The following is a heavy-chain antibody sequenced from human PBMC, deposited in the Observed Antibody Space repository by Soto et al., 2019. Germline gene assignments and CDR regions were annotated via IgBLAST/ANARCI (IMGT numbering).Heavy chain of an antibody. Sequence: GGSLRLSCAASGFTFSSYSMNWVRQAPGKGLEWVSYISSSSSTIYYADSVKGRFTISRDNTKNSLYLQMNSLRDEDTAVYYCARVSGYSYDLPYYFDYWGQGTLVTVSS. CDR3: ARVSGYSYDLPYYFDY. CDR1: GFTFSSYS. J-gene: IGHJ4*02. V-gene: IGHV3-48*02. CDR2: ISSSSSTI. D-gene: IGHD5-18*01.